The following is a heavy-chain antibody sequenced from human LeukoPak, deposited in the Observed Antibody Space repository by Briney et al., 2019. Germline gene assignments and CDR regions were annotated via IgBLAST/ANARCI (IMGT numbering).Heavy chain of an antibody. D-gene: IGHD6-19*01. CDR1: GYTFTSYY. CDR2: INPSGGST. CDR3: ARVSPYSSGWYGVFDY. V-gene: IGHV1-46*01. J-gene: IGHJ4*02. Sequence: GASVKVSCKASGYTFTSYYMHWVRQAPGQGLEWMGIINPSGGSTSYAQKFQGRVTMTTDTSTSTAYMELRSLRSDDTAVYYCARVSPYSSGWYGVFDYWGQGTLVTVSS.